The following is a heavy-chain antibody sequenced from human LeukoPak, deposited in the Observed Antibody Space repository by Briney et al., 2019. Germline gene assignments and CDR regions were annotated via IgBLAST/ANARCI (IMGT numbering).Heavy chain of an antibody. Sequence: SETLSLTCTVSGGSISSYYWSWIRQPAGKGLEWIGRIYTSGSTNYNPSLKGRVTMSVDTSKNQFSLKLSSVTAADTAVYYCARDSRDIVATIVAFDIWGQGTMVTVSS. CDR1: GGSISSYY. CDR2: IYTSGST. J-gene: IGHJ3*02. CDR3: ARDSRDIVATIVAFDI. D-gene: IGHD5-12*01. V-gene: IGHV4-4*07.